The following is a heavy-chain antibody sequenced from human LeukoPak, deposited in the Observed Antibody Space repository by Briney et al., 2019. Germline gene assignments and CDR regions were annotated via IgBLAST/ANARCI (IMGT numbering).Heavy chain of an antibody. V-gene: IGHV3-66*01. CDR3: ARMWVYYFDY. J-gene: IGHJ4*02. Sequence: GGSLRLSCAASGFTVSSNYMSWVRQAPGKGLEWVSVIYSGGSTYYADSVKGRFTISRDNSKNALYLQMNSLRAEDTAVYYCARMWVYYFDYWGQGTLVTVSS. D-gene: IGHD1-26*01. CDR1: GFTVSSNY. CDR2: IYSGGST.